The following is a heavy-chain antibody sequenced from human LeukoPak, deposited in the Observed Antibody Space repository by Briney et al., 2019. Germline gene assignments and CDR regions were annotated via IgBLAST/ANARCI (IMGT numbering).Heavy chain of an antibody. CDR1: GFTFSGFW. J-gene: IGHJ4*02. CDR3: TTHRGAAAGTGGDY. V-gene: IGHV3-74*01. Sequence: GGSLRLSCAASGFTFSGFWMHWVRQAPGKGLVWVSCISFDGSDATYADSVKGRFTISRDNAKNTLYLQMNSLRADDTAVYYCTTHRGAAAGTGGDYWGQGTLVIVSS. CDR2: ISFDGSDA. D-gene: IGHD6-13*01.